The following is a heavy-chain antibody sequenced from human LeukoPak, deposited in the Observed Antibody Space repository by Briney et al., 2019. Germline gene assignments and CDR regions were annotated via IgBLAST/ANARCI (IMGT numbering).Heavy chain of an antibody. CDR1: GYTLTELS. J-gene: IGHJ3*02. CDR2: FDPEDGET. CDR3: ATADLGDFWSGYSAFDI. D-gene: IGHD3-3*01. Sequence: ASVKVSCKVSGYTLTELSMHWVRQAPGKGLEWMGGFDPEDGETIYAQKFQGRVTMTEDTSTDTAYMELSSLRSEDTAVYYCATADLGDFWSGYSAFDIWGQGTMVTVSS. V-gene: IGHV1-24*01.